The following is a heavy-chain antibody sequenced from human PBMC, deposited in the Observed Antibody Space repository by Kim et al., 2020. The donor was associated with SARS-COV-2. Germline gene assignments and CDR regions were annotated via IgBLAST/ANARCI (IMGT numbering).Heavy chain of an antibody. D-gene: IGHD6-13*01. Sequence: GGSLRLSCSASGFTFSSYAMHWVRQAPGKGLEYVSAISSNGGSTYYADSVKGRFTISRDNSKNTLYLQMSSLRAEDTAVYYCVKETAGTITNFDYWGQGTLVTVSS. J-gene: IGHJ4*02. CDR3: VKETAGTITNFDY. V-gene: IGHV3-64D*06. CDR1: GFTFSSYA. CDR2: ISSNGGST.